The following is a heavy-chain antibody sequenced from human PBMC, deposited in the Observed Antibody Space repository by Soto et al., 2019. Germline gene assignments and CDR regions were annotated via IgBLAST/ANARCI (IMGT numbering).Heavy chain of an antibody. CDR2: MSIYNENA. CDR1: GYSFPDYG. D-gene: IGHD6-13*01. V-gene: IGHV1-18*01. CDR3: ARCRTETRSCEY. Sequence: QIELVQSGTEVKKPGASVKVSCKASGYSFPDYGISWVRQAPRQGLEWMGWMSIYNENANYAEKFQDRVTMTADRSTTTAYMELMSLTSDDTAMYFCARCRTETRSCEYWGQGTLVIVSS. J-gene: IGHJ4*02.